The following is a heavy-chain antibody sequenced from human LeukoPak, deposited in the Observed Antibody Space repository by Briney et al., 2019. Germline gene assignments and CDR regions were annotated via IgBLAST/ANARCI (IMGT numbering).Heavy chain of an antibody. CDR1: GFTFSSYD. D-gene: IGHD5-18*01. CDR2: IGTAGDT. V-gene: IGHV3-13*04. CDR3: AKDIDIQLWFPGAFDI. Sequence: GGSLRLSCAASGFTFSSYDMHWVRQPTGKGLEWVSVIGTAGDTYYPGSVKGRFTISRDNSKNTLYLQMNSLRAEDTAVYYCAKDIDIQLWFPGAFDIWGQGTMVTVSS. J-gene: IGHJ3*02.